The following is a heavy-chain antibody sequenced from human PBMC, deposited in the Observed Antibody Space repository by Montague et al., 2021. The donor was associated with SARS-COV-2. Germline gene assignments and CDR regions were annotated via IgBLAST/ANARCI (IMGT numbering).Heavy chain of an antibody. D-gene: IGHD3-3*01. CDR1: GSSISSGGYY. Sequence: TLSLTCTVSGSSISSGGYYWSWIRQHPGKGLEWIGYIYYSGSTYYNPSLKSRVTISVDTSKNQFSLKLSSVTAADTAVYYCARALRRVVIKHFDYWGQGTLVTVSS. CDR3: ARALRRVVIKHFDY. V-gene: IGHV4-31*03. J-gene: IGHJ4*02. CDR2: IYYSGST.